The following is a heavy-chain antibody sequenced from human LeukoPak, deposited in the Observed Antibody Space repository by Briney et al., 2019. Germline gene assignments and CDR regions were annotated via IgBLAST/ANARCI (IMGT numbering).Heavy chain of an antibody. Sequence: GGSLRLSCAASGFTFSSYSMNWVRQAPGKGLEWVSTIGSSGLTYFADSVKGRFTISRDIPKNPLYLRMNSLRADDTAVYYCAKDSVVVPAAPYGMDVWGQGTTVTVSS. CDR1: GFTFSSYS. CDR2: IGSSGLT. J-gene: IGHJ6*02. V-gene: IGHV3-21*04. CDR3: AKDSVVVPAAPYGMDV. D-gene: IGHD2-2*01.